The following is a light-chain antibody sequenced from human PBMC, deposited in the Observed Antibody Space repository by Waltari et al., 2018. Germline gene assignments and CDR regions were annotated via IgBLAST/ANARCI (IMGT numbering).Light chain of an antibody. CDR2: DGS. V-gene: IGKV3-15*01. CDR1: QSVTSY. CDR3: QQYGAWPLT. J-gene: IGKJ4*01. Sequence: EIVLTQSPGTLSLSPGERVTLSCRASQSVTSYLGWYQKKPGQAPRLLIYDGSSRATGVPARFSGSGSGTEFTLTISSLQSEDLAVYYGQQYGAWPLTFGGGSKVEF.